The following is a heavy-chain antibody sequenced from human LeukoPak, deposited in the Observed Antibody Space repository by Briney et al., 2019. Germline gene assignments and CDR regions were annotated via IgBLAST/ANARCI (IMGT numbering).Heavy chain of an antibody. CDR1: GYIFTSYG. J-gene: IGHJ4*02. D-gene: IGHD2/OR15-2a*01. Sequence: ASVKVSCKASGYIFTSYGISWVRQAPGQGLEWMGWISAYNGNTTYAQKLQGRVTMTTDTSTSTAYMELRSLRSDDTAVYYCARVIAHGPFDYWGQGTLVTVSS. CDR3: ARVIAHGPFDY. V-gene: IGHV1-18*04. CDR2: ISAYNGNT.